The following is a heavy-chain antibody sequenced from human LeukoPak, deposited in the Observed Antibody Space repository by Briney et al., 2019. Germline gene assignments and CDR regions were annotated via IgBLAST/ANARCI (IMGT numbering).Heavy chain of an antibody. V-gene: IGHV4-31*03. D-gene: IGHD6-19*01. CDR1: GGSITSGDSF. Sequence: SQTLSLTCTISGGSITSGDSFWTWIRHHPEKGLEWIGYISYSGSPYYNPSLQTRVTISSDMSKNQFSLNLASVTAADTAVYYCATDHLAVAGYNWFDPWGQGILVTVSS. CDR2: ISYSGSP. CDR3: ATDHLAVAGYNWFDP. J-gene: IGHJ5*02.